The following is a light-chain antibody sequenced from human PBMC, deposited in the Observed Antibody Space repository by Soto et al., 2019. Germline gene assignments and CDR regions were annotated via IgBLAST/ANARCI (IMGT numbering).Light chain of an antibody. CDR2: EVS. J-gene: IGLJ1*01. V-gene: IGLV2-14*01. CDR3: FSFTTDWTHV. CDR1: SSDIGAYNY. Sequence: QFALTQPASVCGSPGQSITISCTRSSSDIGAYNYVSWFQQYPGKAPKLIISEVSNRPSGVSNRFSGSKSGTAASLTISGLQTEDEADYFCFSFTTDWTHVFGTGTKVTVL.